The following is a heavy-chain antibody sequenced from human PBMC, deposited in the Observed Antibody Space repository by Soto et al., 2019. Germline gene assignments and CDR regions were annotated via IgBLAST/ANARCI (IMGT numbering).Heavy chain of an antibody. CDR3: ARDRGSGWFVY. Sequence: QVQLVQSGAEVKRPGASVKVSCKASGYSFSSYGISWVRQAPGQGLDWMGWISASSGNTNYAQKLQDRVTMTTDTSTNTAYMELRSLRSDDTAIYYCARDRGSGWFVYWGQGTLVTVSA. CDR2: ISASSGNT. V-gene: IGHV1-18*01. J-gene: IGHJ4*02. D-gene: IGHD6-19*01. CDR1: GYSFSSYG.